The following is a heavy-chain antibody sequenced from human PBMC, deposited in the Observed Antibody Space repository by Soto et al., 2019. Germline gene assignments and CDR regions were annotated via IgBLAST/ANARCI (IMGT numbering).Heavy chain of an antibody. V-gene: IGHV3-73*01. CDR1: GLPFGDTW. J-gene: IGHJ4*02. D-gene: IGHD1-1*01. Sequence: PGGSLRLSCAASGLPFGDTWMHWVRQAPGKGLVWVGRIRSKANSYATAYAASVKGRFTISRDDSKNTAYLQMNSLKTEDTAVYYCTRRQTSTGTPGDYWGQGTLVTVSS. CDR2: IRSKANSYAT. CDR3: TRRQTSTGTPGDY.